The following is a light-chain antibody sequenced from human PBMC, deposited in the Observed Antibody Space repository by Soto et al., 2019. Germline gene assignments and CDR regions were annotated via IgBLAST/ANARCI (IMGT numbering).Light chain of an antibody. CDR3: QQDNSYPHT. J-gene: IGKJ2*01. CDR1: QGIGND. CDR2: ATS. Sequence: DIQMTQSPSSLSASVGDRVTITCRASQGIGNDLVWFQQKPGKAPKSLIYATSNLKGGVPSKFSGSGSGTDFTLTIISLQTEDFATYYCQQDNSYPHTFGQGTKVEIK. V-gene: IGKV1-16*02.